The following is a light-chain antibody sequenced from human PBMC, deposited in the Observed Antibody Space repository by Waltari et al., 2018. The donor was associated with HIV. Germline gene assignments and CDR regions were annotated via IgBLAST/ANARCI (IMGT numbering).Light chain of an antibody. V-gene: IGLV2-11*01. CDR2: DVT. Sequence: QSALTQPRSVSGSPGQSVTISCTGTSRDVGGYNFFPWYQHHPGKAPKFMIYDVTKRPSGVPDRFSGSKSGNTASLTISGLQAEDEADYYCCSYAGRYTYVFGTGTKVTVL. CDR3: CSYAGRYTYV. J-gene: IGLJ1*01. CDR1: SRDVGGYNF.